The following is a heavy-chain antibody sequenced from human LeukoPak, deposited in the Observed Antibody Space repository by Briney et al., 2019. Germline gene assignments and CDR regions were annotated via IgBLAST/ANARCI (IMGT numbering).Heavy chain of an antibody. D-gene: IGHD6-6*01. CDR1: GFTFSSYA. CDR3: ARAFEYSSSPYYFDY. CDR2: ISYDGSNK. V-gene: IGHV3-30-3*01. Sequence: GRSLRLSCAASGFTFSSYAMHWVRQAPGKGLEWVAVISYDGSNKYYADSVKGRFTISRDNSKNTLYLQMNSLRAEDTAVYYCARAFEYSSSPYYFDYWGQGTLVTVSS. J-gene: IGHJ4*02.